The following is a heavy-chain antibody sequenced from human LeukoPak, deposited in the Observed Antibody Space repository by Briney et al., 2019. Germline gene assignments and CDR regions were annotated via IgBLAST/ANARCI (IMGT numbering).Heavy chain of an antibody. V-gene: IGHV3-74*01. CDR3: ARARGYSYGLGGDY. Sequence: GGSLRLSCAASGFTFSSCWMHWVRQDPGKGLVWVARINSDGSSTSYADSVKGRFTISRDNAKNSLYLQMNSLRDEDTAVYYCARARGYSYGLGGDYWGQGTLVTVSS. CDR2: INSDGSST. CDR1: GFTFSSCW. J-gene: IGHJ4*02. D-gene: IGHD5-18*01.